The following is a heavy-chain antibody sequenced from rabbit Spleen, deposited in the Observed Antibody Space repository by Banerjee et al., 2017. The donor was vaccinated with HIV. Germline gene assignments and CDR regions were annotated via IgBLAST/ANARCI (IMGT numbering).Heavy chain of an antibody. J-gene: IGHJ4*01. CDR1: GVSFSSRYW. D-gene: IGHD6-1*01. CDR2: IFTGSSGTT. CDR3: AKMRYGSYGYFDL. V-gene: IGHV1S45*01. Sequence: QEQLEESGGGLVKPEGSLTLTCKASGVSFSSRYWISWVRQAPEKGLEWIADIFTGSSGTTYYASWAKGRFTGSKTSSTTVTLQMTSLTAADTATYFCAKMRYGSYGYFDLWGPGTLVTVS.